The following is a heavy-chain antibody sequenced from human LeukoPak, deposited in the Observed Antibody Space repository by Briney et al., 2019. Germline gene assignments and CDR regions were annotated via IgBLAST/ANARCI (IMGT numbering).Heavy chain of an antibody. J-gene: IGHJ4*02. V-gene: IGHV1-46*01. CDR2: IYPRDGST. Sequence: AASVKVSCKASGYTFTNNYLHWVRQAPGQGLEWTGMIYPRDGSTSYAQNFQGRVTVTRDTSTTTVHMELRGLRSEDTAVYYCARDQEGFDYWGQGTVVTVSS. CDR3: ARDQEGFDY. CDR1: GYTFTNNY.